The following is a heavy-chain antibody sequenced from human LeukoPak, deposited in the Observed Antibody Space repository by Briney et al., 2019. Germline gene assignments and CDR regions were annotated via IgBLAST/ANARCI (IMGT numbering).Heavy chain of an antibody. CDR2: IYHSGST. CDR3: ARDSGSRETWFIRDPSHDYGGSDP. V-gene: IGHV4-30-2*01. Sequence: ASETLSLTCAVSGDSITSGGYSWGWIRQPPGKGLEWIGHIYHSGSTFYNSSLNSRVAISVDMSRNQFSLNLNSVTAADTAVYYCARDSGSRETWFIRDPSHDYGGSDPWGQGTLVTVSS. CDR1: GDSITSGGYS. D-gene: IGHD4-17*01. J-gene: IGHJ5*02.